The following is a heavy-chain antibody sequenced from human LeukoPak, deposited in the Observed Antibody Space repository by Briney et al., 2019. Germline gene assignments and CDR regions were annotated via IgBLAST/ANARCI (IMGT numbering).Heavy chain of an antibody. J-gene: IGHJ4*02. Sequence: PSETLSLTCAVYGGSFSGYYWSWIRQPPGKGLEWIGEINHSGSTNYNPSLKSRVTISVDTSKNQFSLKLSSVTAADTAVYYCARLGSLWLDYWGQGTLVTVSS. CDR1: GGSFSGYY. D-gene: IGHD5-18*01. V-gene: IGHV4-34*01. CDR3: ARLGSLWLDY. CDR2: INHSGST.